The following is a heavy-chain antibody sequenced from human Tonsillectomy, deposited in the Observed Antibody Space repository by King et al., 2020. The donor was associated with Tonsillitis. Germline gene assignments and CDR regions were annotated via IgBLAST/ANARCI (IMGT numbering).Heavy chain of an antibody. D-gene: IGHD2-21*02. J-gene: IGHJ4*02. Sequence: QLQESGPGLVKPSETLSLTCAVSGYSISSGYYWGWIRQPPGKGLEWIGSIYHSGSTYYNPSLKSRVTISVDTSKNQFSLKLSSVTAADTAVYYCARGRVVVVTANPPRYYFDYWGQGTLVTVSS. CDR1: GYSISSGYY. CDR2: IYHSGST. CDR3: ARGRVVVVTANPPRYYFDY. V-gene: IGHV4-38-2*01.